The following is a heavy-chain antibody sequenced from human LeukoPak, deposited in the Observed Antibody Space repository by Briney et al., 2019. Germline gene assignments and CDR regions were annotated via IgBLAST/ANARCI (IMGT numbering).Heavy chain of an antibody. CDR1: GYSFTSYW. J-gene: IGHJ3*02. CDR3: ARPSRTYCGGDCYSGWAFDI. D-gene: IGHD2-21*02. Sequence: GEPLKISCKGSGYSFTSYWIGWVRQMPGKGLEWMGIIYPGDSDTRYSPSFQGQVTISADKSISTAYLQWSSLKASDTAMYYCARPSRTYCGGDCYSGWAFDIWGQGTMVTVSS. CDR2: IYPGDSDT. V-gene: IGHV5-51*01.